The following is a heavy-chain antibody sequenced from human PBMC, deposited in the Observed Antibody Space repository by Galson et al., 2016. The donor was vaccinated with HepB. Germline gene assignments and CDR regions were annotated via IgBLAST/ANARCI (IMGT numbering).Heavy chain of an antibody. CDR3: ARDKSFYYYGMDV. V-gene: IGHV3-30*03. CDR2: ISFDGNNK. CDR1: GFTFTTYG. J-gene: IGHJ6*02. Sequence: SLRLSCAASGFTFTTYGMPWVRRAPGKRLESVAIISFDGNNKYYADSVKGRFTISRDNSKNTLYPQMNSLRAEDTAVYYCARDKSFYYYGMDVWGQGTTVTVSS.